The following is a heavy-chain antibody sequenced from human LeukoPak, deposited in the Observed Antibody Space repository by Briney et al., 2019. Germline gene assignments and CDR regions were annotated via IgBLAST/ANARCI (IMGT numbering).Heavy chain of an antibody. CDR3: ARAPTAYSSSWYGFDY. D-gene: IGHD6-13*01. V-gene: IGHV4-30-2*01. Sequence: PSQILSLTCTVSGGSISSGGYYWSWIRQPPGKGLEWIGYIYHSGSTYYNPSLKSRVTISVDRSKNQFSLKLSSVTAADTAVYYCARAPTAYSSSWYGFDYWGQGTLVTVSS. CDR1: GGSISSGGYY. J-gene: IGHJ4*02. CDR2: IYHSGST.